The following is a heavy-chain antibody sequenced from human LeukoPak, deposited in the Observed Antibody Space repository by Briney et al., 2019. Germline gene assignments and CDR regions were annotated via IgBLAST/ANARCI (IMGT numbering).Heavy chain of an antibody. J-gene: IGHJ3*02. Sequence: PGGSLRLSCAASGFTVSSNYMSWVRQAPGKGLEWVSVIYSGGSSYYADSVKGRFTISRDNSKNTLYLQMNSLRAEDTAVYYCAADLTLDAFDIWGQGTMVTVSS. CDR2: IYSGGSS. CDR3: AADLTLDAFDI. CDR1: GFTVSSNY. V-gene: IGHV3-53*01.